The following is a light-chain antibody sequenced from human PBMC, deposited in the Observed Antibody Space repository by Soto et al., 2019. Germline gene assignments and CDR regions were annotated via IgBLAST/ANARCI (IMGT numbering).Light chain of an antibody. CDR2: TVT. Sequence: QSALTQPRSVSGSPGQSVTISCTGTSSDVGGYNYVSWYQQHPGKAPKLMIYTVTKRPSGVPDSFSGSKSDNTASLTTSGLQADDEAEYYCCSYAGSSYYVVGTGTKMTVL. CDR1: SSDVGGYNY. CDR3: CSYAGSSYYV. V-gene: IGLV2-11*01. J-gene: IGLJ1*01.